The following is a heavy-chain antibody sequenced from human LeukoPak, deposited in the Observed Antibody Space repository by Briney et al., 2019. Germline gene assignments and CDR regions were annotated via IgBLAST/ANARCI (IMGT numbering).Heavy chain of an antibody. CDR2: IYHSGST. CDR3: VLSGWYSNYFDY. V-gene: IGHV4-38-2*01. J-gene: IGHJ4*02. Sequence: SETLSLTCAVSGYSISSGYYWGWIRQPPGKGLEWIGSIYHSGSTYYNPSLKSRVTISVDTSKNQFSLKLSSVTAADTAVYYCVLSGWYSNYFDYWGQGTLVAVSS. D-gene: IGHD6-19*01. CDR1: GYSISSGYY.